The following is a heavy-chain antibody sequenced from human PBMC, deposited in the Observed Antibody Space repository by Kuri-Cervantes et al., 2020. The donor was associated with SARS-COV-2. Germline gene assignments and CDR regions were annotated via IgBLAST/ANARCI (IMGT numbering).Heavy chain of an antibody. J-gene: IGHJ4*02. Sequence: GSLRLSCTVSGGSISNNYWSWIRQPPGKGLEWIGEINHSGNTNYDPSLKSRVTISIDTSKNQFSLKLSSVTAADTAVYYCARTRVYFDYWGQGILVTVSS. CDR2: INHSGNT. CDR1: GGSISNNY. CDR3: ARTRVYFDY. V-gene: IGHV4-34*01.